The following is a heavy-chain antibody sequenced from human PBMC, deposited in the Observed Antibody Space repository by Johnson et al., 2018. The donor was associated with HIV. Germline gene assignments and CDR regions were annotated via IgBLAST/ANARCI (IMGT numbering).Heavy chain of an antibody. D-gene: IGHD4-17*01. V-gene: IGHV3-66*04. J-gene: IGHJ3*02. Sequence: VQLVESGGGLVKPGGSLRVSCAASGFSFSDYYMSWIRQAPGKGLEWVSVIYSGGSTYYADSVKGRFTISRDNSKNTLYLQMNSLRAEDTAVYYCARLFYGDDAFDIWGQGTMVTVSS. CDR2: IYSGGST. CDR3: ARLFYGDDAFDI. CDR1: GFSFSDYY.